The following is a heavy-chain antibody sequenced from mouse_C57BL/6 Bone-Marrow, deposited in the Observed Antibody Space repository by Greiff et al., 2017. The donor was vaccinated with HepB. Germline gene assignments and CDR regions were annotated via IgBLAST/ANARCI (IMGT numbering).Heavy chain of an antibody. CDR2: IYPRSGNT. CDR1: GYTFTSYG. J-gene: IGHJ2*01. CDR3: LYDYGYFDY. Sequence: VQLQQSGAELARPGASVKLSCKASGYTFTSYGISWVKQRTGQGLEWIGGIYPRSGNTYYNEKFKGKATLTADKSSSTAYMELRSLTSEDSAVYFCLYDYGYFDYWGQGTTLTVSS. D-gene: IGHD2-4*01. V-gene: IGHV1-81*01.